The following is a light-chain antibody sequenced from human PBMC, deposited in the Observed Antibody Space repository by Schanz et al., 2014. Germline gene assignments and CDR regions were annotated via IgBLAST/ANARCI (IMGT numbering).Light chain of an antibody. CDR3: QQYFNTLIT. CDR1: QSLLYSSNNKNY. V-gene: IGKV4-1*01. Sequence: DIVMTQSPDSLAVSLGERATINCKSSQSLLYSSNNKNYLAWYQQKPGQPPKLLISWASTRESGVPERFSGSGSGTDFTLTISSLQAEDVAVYYCQQYFNTLITFGQGTRLDIK. CDR2: WAS. J-gene: IGKJ5*01.